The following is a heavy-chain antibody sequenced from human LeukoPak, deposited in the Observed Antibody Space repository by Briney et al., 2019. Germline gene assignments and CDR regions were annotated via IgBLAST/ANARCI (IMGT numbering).Heavy chain of an antibody. Sequence: PGGSLRLSCAASGFTFSSYWMSWVRQAPGKGLEWVANIKQDGSEKYYVDSVKGRFTISRDNAKNSLYLQMNSLRAEDTAVYYCAREKKEMATITGFDYWGQGTLVTVSS. D-gene: IGHD5-24*01. CDR2: IKQDGSEK. CDR3: AREKKEMATITGFDY. J-gene: IGHJ4*02. CDR1: GFTFSSYW. V-gene: IGHV3-7*01.